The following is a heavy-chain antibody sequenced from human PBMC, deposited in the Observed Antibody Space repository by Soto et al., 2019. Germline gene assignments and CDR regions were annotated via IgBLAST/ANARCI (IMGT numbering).Heavy chain of an antibody. Sequence: ESGGGLVQPGGSLRLSCAASGFTLSDHYIDWVRQAPEKGLEWVGRSGDRRTSYSTEYAASVKGRFTISRDDSKNSLDLQMNGLKTEDTAVYYCARTPQTGNDFHVWGQGTTVTVSS. V-gene: IGHV3-72*01. D-gene: IGHD1-1*01. CDR2: SGDRRTSYST. CDR3: ARTPQTGNDFHV. CDR1: GFTLSDHY. J-gene: IGHJ6*02.